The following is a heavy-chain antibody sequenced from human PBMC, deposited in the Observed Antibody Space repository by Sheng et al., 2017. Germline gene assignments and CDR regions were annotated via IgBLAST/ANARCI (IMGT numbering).Heavy chain of an antibody. J-gene: IGHJ4*02. CDR1: GFSLINHV. D-gene: IGHD3-22*01. V-gene: IGHV3-30*10. Sequence: QVQLVESGGDVVQPGRSLRLSCAASGFSLINHVMHWVRQPPGKGPEWVSVISHDERVKEYTHSAKGRFTISRDSSKNTLSLQMNSLRPEDTAVYYCAREYHSSGQAGIWDYWGQGTLVLVSS. CDR2: ISHDERVK. CDR3: AREYHSSGQAGIWDY.